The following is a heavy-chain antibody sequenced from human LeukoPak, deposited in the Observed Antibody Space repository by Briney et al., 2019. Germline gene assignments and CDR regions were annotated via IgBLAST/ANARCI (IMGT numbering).Heavy chain of an antibody. J-gene: IGHJ4*02. CDR3: ARVLFGGETSGPFDY. Sequence: GGSLRLSCAAPGFTFSSYAMHWVRQAPGKGLEWVAVISYDGSKKYYADSVKGRFTISRDNPKNTLYVQMNSLRAEDTAVYFCARVLFGGETSGPFDYWGQGTLVTVPS. CDR1: GFTFSSYA. V-gene: IGHV3-30*03. CDR2: ISYDGSKK. D-gene: IGHD2-15*01.